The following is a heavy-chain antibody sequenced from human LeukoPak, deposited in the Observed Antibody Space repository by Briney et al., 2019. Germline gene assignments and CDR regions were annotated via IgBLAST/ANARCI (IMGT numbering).Heavy chain of an antibody. CDR2: IYSGGST. CDR1: GFTVSSNY. CDR3: ARRLVDCSSTSCYVGAYYFDY. J-gene: IGHJ4*02. Sequence: AGGSLRLSCAVSGFTVSSNYMSWVHQAPGKGLEWVSVIYSGGSTYYADSVKGRFTISRDNSKNTLYLQMNSLRAEDTAVYYCARRLVDCSSTSCYVGAYYFDYWGQGTLVTVSS. V-gene: IGHV3-66*04. D-gene: IGHD2-2*01.